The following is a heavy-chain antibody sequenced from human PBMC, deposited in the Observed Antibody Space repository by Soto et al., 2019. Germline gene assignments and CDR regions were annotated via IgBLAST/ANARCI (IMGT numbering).Heavy chain of an antibody. Sequence: QVQLQESGPGLVKASGTLSLICAVSGGSISGTYWWTWVRQPPGKGLEWIGEFSHSGRTTYNPSLNSRVTISVDKSKNQFSLNMRSVTAADTAVYYCARVQRGEYYYHGMDVWGQGTKVTVAS. V-gene: IGHV4-4*02. D-gene: IGHD6-25*01. CDR3: ARVQRGEYYYHGMDV. CDR1: GGSISGTYW. CDR2: FSHSGRT. J-gene: IGHJ6*02.